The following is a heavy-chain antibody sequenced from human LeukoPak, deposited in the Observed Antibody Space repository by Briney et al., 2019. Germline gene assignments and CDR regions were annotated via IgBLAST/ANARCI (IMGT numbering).Heavy chain of an antibody. V-gene: IGHV4-59*08. J-gene: IGHJ5*01. Sequence: SETLSLTCTVSGGSISSYYWSWIRQPPGKGLEWIGYISYSGSTNYNPSLKSRVTISVDTSKNQFSLKLSSVTAADTAVYYCARQPNWFDSWGQGTLVTVSS. CDR1: GGSISSYY. CDR3: ARQPNWFDS. CDR2: ISYSGST.